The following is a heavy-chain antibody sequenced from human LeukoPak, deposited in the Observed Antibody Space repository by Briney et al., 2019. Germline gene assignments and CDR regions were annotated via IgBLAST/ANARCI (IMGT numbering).Heavy chain of an antibody. J-gene: IGHJ4*02. CDR2: INLTSGST. CDR3: ARGRHFDSDGYYAAFYFDY. CDR1: GYTFSDYY. D-gene: IGHD3-22*01. V-gene: IGHV1-2*02. Sequence: ASVKVSCTASGYTFSDYYIHWVRQAPGQGLEWMGGINLTSGSTKDAQIFQGRVTMTRDTSISTAYMELSRLRSDDTALYYCARGRHFDSDGYYAAFYFDYWGPGTLVTVSS.